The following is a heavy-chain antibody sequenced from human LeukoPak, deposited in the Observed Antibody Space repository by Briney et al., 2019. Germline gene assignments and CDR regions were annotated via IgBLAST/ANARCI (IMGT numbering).Heavy chain of an antibody. J-gene: IGHJ5*02. V-gene: IGHV3-23*01. CDR2: ITGTGSTT. CDR1: GFSFSTYA. Sequence: GGSLRLSCSASGFSFSTYAMSWVRQAPGKGLNGVSRITGTGSTTQYAESVKGRFTISRDNSRNTLYLQMNSTRVEDTAVYYCARQPNWNDLGRFDPWGQGTLVTVSS. D-gene: IGHD1-1*01. CDR3: ARQPNWNDLGRFDP.